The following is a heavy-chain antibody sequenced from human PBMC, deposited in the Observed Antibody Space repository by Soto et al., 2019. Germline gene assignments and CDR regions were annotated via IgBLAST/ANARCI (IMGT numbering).Heavy chain of an antibody. CDR2: ISSSGSTI. V-gene: IGHV3-48*03. CDR1: GFTFSSYE. Sequence: PGGSLRLSCAASGFTFSSYEMNWVRQAPGKGLEWVSYISSSGSTIYYADSVKGRFTISRDNAKNSLYLQMNSLRAEDTAVYYCASEVYYDFWSGYPIGMDVWGQGTTVTVSS. CDR3: ASEVYYDFWSGYPIGMDV. D-gene: IGHD3-3*01. J-gene: IGHJ6*02.